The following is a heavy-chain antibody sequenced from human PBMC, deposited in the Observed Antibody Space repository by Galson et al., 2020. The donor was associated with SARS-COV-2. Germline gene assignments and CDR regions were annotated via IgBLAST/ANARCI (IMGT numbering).Heavy chain of an antibody. J-gene: IGHJ4*02. V-gene: IGHV5-10-1*01. CDR3: AATSPWLEGDDYFDY. CDR1: GYTFTTYW. D-gene: IGHD6-19*01. Sequence: HGESLKISCKGSGYTFTTYWISWVRQRPGKGLEWMGRIDPSDSYTKYRSSFQGHVTISADKSINTAYLDWSSLQASDSAIYYCAATSPWLEGDDYFDYWGQGTRVTVSS. CDR2: IDPSDSYT.